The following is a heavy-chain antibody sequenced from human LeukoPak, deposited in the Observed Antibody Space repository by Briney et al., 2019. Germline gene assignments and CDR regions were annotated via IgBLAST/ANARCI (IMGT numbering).Heavy chain of an antibody. Sequence: PSETLSLTCTVSGGSISSGDYYWSWIRQPPGKGLEWIGYIYYSGSTYYNPSLKSRVTISVDTSKNQFSLKLSSVTAADTAVYYCARGPKDFWSGYPYFDYWGQGTLVTVSS. D-gene: IGHD3-3*01. V-gene: IGHV4-30-4*08. J-gene: IGHJ4*02. CDR2: IYYSGST. CDR1: GGSISSGDYY. CDR3: ARGPKDFWSGYPYFDY.